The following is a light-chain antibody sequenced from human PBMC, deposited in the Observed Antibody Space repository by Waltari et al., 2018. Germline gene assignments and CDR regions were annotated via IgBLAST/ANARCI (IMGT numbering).Light chain of an antibody. CDR1: RSAVGGYNY. J-gene: IGLJ3*02. V-gene: IGLV2-11*01. CDR3: YSYADSYTWV. CDR2: EVN. Sequence: QSALTQPRSVSGSPGQSVTISCSGTRSAVGGYNYVSWYQQHPGKAPKFIIYEVNKRPSGVPDRFSGSKSGNTASLTISGLQDEDEADYYCYSYADSYTWVFGGGTKLTVL.